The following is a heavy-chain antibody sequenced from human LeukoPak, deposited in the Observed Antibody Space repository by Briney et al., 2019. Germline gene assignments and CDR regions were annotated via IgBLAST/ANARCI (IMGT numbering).Heavy chain of an antibody. J-gene: IGHJ4*02. CDR2: IYYSGST. CDR3: ARGVRAAIPY. Sequence: SETLSLTCTVSGGSISSSSYYWGWIRQPPGKGLEWIGSIYYSGSTYYNPSLKSRVTISVDTSKNQFSLKLSSVTAADTAVYYCARGVRAAIPYWGQGTLVTFSS. CDR1: GGSISSSSYY. V-gene: IGHV4-39*07. D-gene: IGHD2-2*02.